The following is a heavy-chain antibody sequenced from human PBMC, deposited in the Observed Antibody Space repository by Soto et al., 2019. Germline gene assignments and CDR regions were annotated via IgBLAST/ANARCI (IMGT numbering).Heavy chain of an antibody. D-gene: IGHD5-18*01. CDR1: GFTFSSYG. CDR3: ARDSSRGYSYGTYFDY. J-gene: IGHJ4*02. Sequence: GGSLRLSCAASGFTFSSYGMHWVRQAPGKGLEWVAVIWYDGSNKYYADSVKGRFTISRDNSKNTLYLQMNSLRAEDTAVYYCARDSSRGYSYGTYFDYWGQGTLVTVSS. CDR2: IWYDGSNK. V-gene: IGHV3-33*01.